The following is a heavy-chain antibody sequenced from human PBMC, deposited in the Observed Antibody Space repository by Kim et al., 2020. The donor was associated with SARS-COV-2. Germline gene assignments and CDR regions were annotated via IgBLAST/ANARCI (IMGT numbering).Heavy chain of an antibody. CDR3: ATRGYSGLKKYYFDY. D-gene: IGHD5-12*01. V-gene: IGHV4-31*03. Sequence: SETLSLTCTVSGGSISSGGYYWSWIRQHPGKGLEWIGYIYYSGSTYYNPSLKSRVTISVDTSKNQFSLKLSSVTAADTAVYYCATRGYSGLKKYYFDYWGQGTLVTVSS. CDR1: GGSISSGGYY. J-gene: IGHJ4*02. CDR2: IYYSGST.